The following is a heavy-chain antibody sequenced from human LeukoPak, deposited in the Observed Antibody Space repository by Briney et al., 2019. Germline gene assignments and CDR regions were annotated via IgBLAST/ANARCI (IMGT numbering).Heavy chain of an antibody. CDR1: GFTFSRHS. CDR3: ARPRGNVEMARIPFDY. CDR2: ISSSSSYI. D-gene: IGHD5-24*01. Sequence: MSGGSLRLSCAASGFTFSRHSMNWVRQAPGKGLEWVSSISSSSSYIYYADSVKGRFTISRDNAKNSVYLQMNSLRAEDTAVYYCARPRGNVEMARIPFDYWGQGTLVTVSS. V-gene: IGHV3-21*01. J-gene: IGHJ4*02.